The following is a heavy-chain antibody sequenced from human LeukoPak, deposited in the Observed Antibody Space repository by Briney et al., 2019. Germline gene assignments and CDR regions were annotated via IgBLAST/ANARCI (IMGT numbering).Heavy chain of an antibody. CDR3: AKTTGGWPRFFDH. Sequence: GGSLRLSCAASGYPFSGSDIHWVRQAPGKGLEWVAFVSHEGSGKFYAESGKGRFGISRDNSKSTTYLQMNGLRADDTAVYYCAKTTGGWPRFFDHWGQGTLVAVSS. CDR1: GYPFSGSD. D-gene: IGHD6-19*01. J-gene: IGHJ4*02. CDR2: VSHEGSGK. V-gene: IGHV3-30*18.